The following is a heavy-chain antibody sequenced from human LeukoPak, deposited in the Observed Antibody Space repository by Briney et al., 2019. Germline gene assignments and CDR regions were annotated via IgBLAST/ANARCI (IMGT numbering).Heavy chain of an antibody. D-gene: IGHD2-15*01. V-gene: IGHV1-3*04. J-gene: IGHJ4*02. Sequence: ASVKVSCKTSGYTFTDNALHWVRQAPGQRLEWMGWIRTDNGDTRYSQKFQGRVTLTRDTSASTVYVELNRLRSEDTAVYYCGRGGSSGVDYWGQGTLVTVSS. CDR2: IRTDNGDT. CDR3: GRGGSSGVDY. CDR1: GYTFTDNA.